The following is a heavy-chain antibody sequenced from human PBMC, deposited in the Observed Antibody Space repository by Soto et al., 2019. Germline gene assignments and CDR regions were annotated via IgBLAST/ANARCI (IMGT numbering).Heavy chain of an antibody. J-gene: IGHJ5*02. CDR1: GYTFTNYG. CDR2: ISAYNGLT. D-gene: IGHD3-16*01. Sequence: ASVKVSCKASGYTFTNYGLNWLRQAPGQWPQWMGRISAYNGLTNYAHKFQGRITMTTDASTNIVSMELRSLTSDDTAVYYCARDLRYGYNFGDWFDPWGQGTLVTVSS. CDR3: ARDLRYGYNFGDWFDP. V-gene: IGHV1-18*04.